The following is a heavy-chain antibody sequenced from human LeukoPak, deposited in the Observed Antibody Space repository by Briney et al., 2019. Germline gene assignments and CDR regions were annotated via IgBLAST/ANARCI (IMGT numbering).Heavy chain of an antibody. CDR3: ARDGCDYTIFGVIGSYAYGMDV. J-gene: IGHJ6*02. D-gene: IGHD3-3*01. CDR1: GFTFSSYS. Sequence: GGSLRLSCAASGFTFSSYSMNWVRQAPGKGLEWVSSISSSSSYIYYADSVKGRFTISRDNAKNSLYLQMNSLRAEDTAVYYCARDGCDYTIFGVIGSYAYGMDVWGQGTTVTVSS. CDR2: ISSSSSYI. V-gene: IGHV3-21*01.